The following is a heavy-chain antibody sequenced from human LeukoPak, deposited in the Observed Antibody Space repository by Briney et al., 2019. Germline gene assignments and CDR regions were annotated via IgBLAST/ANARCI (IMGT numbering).Heavy chain of an antibody. CDR2: ISGGGSTT. J-gene: IGHJ4*02. CDR1: GFIFSSYA. V-gene: IGHV3-23*01. Sequence: GGSLRLSCAASGFIFSSYAMNWVRQAPGKGLEWVAVISGGGSTTIYADSVKGRFTISRDDSKKTLYLQMNSLRAEDTAVYYCAKDHESDGYPCLDHWGLGTLVTVSS. CDR3: AKDHESDGYPCLDH. D-gene: IGHD3-22*01.